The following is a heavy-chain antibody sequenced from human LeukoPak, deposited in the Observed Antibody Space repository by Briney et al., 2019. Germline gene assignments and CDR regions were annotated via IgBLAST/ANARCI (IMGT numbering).Heavy chain of an antibody. Sequence: SETLSLTCTVSGGSISSYYWSWIRQHPGKGLEWIGYIYYSGTTYYNPSLKSRITISIDTSKTQFSLKLSSVTAADTAVYYCARGSSGWPIDYWGQGTLVTVSS. D-gene: IGHD6-19*01. CDR2: IYYSGTT. J-gene: IGHJ4*02. V-gene: IGHV4-59*06. CDR3: ARGSSGWPIDY. CDR1: GGSISSYY.